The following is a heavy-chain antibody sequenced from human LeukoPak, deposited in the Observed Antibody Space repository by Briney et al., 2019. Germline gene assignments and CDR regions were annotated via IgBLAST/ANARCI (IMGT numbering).Heavy chain of an antibody. J-gene: IGHJ6*03. D-gene: IGHD6-13*01. CDR2: INGTAIDT. V-gene: IGHV3-21*01. CDR1: GFSIMNSA. CDR3: ARSAPAAAGTGPMDV. Sequence: GGSLRLSCAASGFSIMNSAMNWVRQAPGKGLEWVSAINGTAIDTDYADSVKGRFTISRDNAKNSLYLQMNSLRAEDTTVYYCARSAPAAAGTGPMDVWGKGTTVTVSS.